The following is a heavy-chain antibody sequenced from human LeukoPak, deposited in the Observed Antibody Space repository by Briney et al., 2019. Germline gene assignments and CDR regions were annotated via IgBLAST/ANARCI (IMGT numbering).Heavy chain of an antibody. D-gene: IGHD3-10*01. CDR3: AKGTYYYGSGTTNAFDY. CDR2: ISGSGGST. J-gene: IGHJ4*02. V-gene: IGHV3-23*01. CDR1: GFTFSSYA. Sequence: GGSLRPSCAASGFTFSSYAMSWVRQAPGKGLEWVSAISGSGGSTYYADSAKGRFTISRDNSKNTLYLQMNSLRAEDTAVYYCAKGTYYYGSGTTNAFDYWGQGTLVTVSS.